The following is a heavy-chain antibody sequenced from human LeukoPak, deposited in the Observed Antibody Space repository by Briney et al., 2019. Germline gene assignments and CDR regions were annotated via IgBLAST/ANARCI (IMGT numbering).Heavy chain of an antibody. V-gene: IGHV6-1*01. D-gene: IGHD2-2*01. CDR1: GYSVSSNGIT. J-gene: IGHJ5*02. CDR2: TYYRSTWYN. Sequence: SQILSLTCAITGYSVSSNGITWNWIRQSPSRGLDWLGRTYYRSTWYNDYAVSVRGRITVNPDTSKNQFSLHLNSVTPEDTAVYYCARRLTQYDCFDPWGQGILVTVSS. CDR3: ARRLTQYDCFDP.